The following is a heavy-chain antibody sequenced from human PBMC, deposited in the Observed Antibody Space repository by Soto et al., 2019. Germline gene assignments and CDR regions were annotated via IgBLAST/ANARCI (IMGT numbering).Heavy chain of an antibody. V-gene: IGHV3-23*01. Sequence: GGSLRLSCAPSGFTFVSYAMTWVRQAPGKGLEWVSTISVSGTYTYYADSVEGRFTISRDNSKNTLYLQMNGLRAEDTAVYYCAKTAGITMVRGVLDSWGQGTLVTVSS. CDR3: AKTAGITMVRGVLDS. D-gene: IGHD3-10*01. CDR1: GFTFVSYA. J-gene: IGHJ4*02. CDR2: ISVSGTYT.